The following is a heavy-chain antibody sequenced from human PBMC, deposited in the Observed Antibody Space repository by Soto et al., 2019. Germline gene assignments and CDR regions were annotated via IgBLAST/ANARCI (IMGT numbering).Heavy chain of an antibody. D-gene: IGHD6-13*01. CDR2: IYHSGST. J-gene: IGHJ5*02. V-gene: IGHV4-4*02. Sequence: SETLSLTCAVSGGSISSSNWWSWVRQPPGKGLEWIGEIYHSGSTNYNPSLKSRVTISVDKSKNQFSLKLSSVTAADTAVYYCARAYSSSWYRGDYNWFHPWGQGTRVTVPS. CDR1: GGSISSSNW. CDR3: ARAYSSSWYRGDYNWFHP.